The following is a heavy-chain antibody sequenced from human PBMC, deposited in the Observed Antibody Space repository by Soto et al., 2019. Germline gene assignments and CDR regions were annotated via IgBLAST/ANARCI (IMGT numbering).Heavy chain of an antibody. CDR2: MGPYNGNT. J-gene: IGHJ2*01. CDR3: ARCYCSVGSCYTCWHFDL. V-gene: IGHV1-18*01. CDR1: GYTFNNYG. D-gene: IGHD2-15*01. Sequence: QVQLVQSGAEVKKPGASVKVSCKASGYTFNNYGISWVRQAPGQGLEWMGWMGPYNGNTDHAQNFQGRVTMTTDTSTNTAYMELRSLRSDDTALYYCARCYCSVGSCYTCWHFDLWGRGTLVTVSS.